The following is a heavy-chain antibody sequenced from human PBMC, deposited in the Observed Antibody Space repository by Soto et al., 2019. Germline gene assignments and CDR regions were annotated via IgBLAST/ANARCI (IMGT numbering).Heavy chain of an antibody. CDR3: ARDSGGDYYNYYMDV. J-gene: IGHJ6*03. CDR2: IWYDGSNK. Sequence: QVQLVESGGGVVQPGRSLRLSCAASGFTFSSYAMHWVRQAPGKGLEWVTIIWYDGSNKNYADSVKGRFTISRDNSKNTVYLQMNSLRVEDTVVYYCARDSGGDYYNYYMDVWGKGTTVTVSS. V-gene: IGHV3-33*01. D-gene: IGHD4-17*01. CDR1: GFTFSSYA.